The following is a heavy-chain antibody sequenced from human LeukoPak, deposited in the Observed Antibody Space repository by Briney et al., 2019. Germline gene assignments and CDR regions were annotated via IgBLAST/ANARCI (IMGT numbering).Heavy chain of an antibody. V-gene: IGHV3-53*01. Sequence: GGSLRLSCAASGFTVSSNYMSWVHQAPGKGLEWVSVIYSGGSTYYADSVKGRFTISRDNSKNTLYLQMNSLRAEDTAVYYCAKDKGAPWGAGHLYYFDYWGQGTLVTVSS. J-gene: IGHJ4*02. D-gene: IGHD3-16*01. CDR1: GFTVSSNY. CDR3: AKDKGAPWGAGHLYYFDY. CDR2: IYSGGST.